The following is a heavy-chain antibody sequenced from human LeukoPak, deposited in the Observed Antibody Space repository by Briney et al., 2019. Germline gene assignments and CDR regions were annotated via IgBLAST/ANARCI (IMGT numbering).Heavy chain of an antibody. Sequence: GESLKISCKGSGYSFTSYWIGWVRQMPGKGLEWMGIIYPGYSDTRYSPSFQGQVTISADKSISTAYLQWSSLKASDTALYYCARQIAVAGKEEDYFDYWGQGTLVTVSS. CDR2: IYPGYSDT. CDR1: GYSFTSYW. V-gene: IGHV5-51*01. D-gene: IGHD6-13*01. J-gene: IGHJ4*02. CDR3: ARQIAVAGKEEDYFDY.